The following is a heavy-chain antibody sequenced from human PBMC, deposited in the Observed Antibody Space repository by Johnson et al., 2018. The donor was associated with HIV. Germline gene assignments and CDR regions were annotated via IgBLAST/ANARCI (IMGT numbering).Heavy chain of an antibody. V-gene: IGHV3-NL1*01. J-gene: IGHJ3*02. Sequence: QMQLVESGGGLVQPGRSLRLSCAASGFTFSSYGMHWVRQAPGKGLEWVSVIYSGGSTYYVDSVKGRFTISRDDAKNLLFLQMNSLTADDTAVYYCGRGGRVVMEDVFGIWGQGTMVTVSS. D-gene: IGHD3-3*01. CDR1: GFTFSSYG. CDR2: IYSGGST. CDR3: GRGGRVVMEDVFGI.